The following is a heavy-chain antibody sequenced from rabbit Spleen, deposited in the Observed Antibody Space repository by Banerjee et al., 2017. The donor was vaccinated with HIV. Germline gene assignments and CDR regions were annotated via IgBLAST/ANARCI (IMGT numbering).Heavy chain of an antibody. Sequence: QEQLVESGGGLVKPGASLTLTCKASGIDFSRGYDMCWVRLAPGKGLEWIACFGSDGGITYYATWAKGRFTISRTSSTTVTLRMTSLTAADTATYFCARDLVGVIGWNFYLWGPGTLVTVS. CDR1: GIDFSRGYD. CDR3: ARDLVGVIGWNFYL. CDR2: FGSDGGIT. D-gene: IGHD1-1*01. V-gene: IGHV1S45*01. J-gene: IGHJ4*01.